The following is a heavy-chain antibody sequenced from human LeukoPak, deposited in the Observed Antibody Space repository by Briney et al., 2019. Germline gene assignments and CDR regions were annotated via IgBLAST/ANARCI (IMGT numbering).Heavy chain of an antibody. Sequence: PSETLSLTCTVSGGSISSYYWSWIRQPPGKGLEWIGYIYYSGSTNYNPSLKSRVTISVDTSKNQFSLKLSSVTAADPAVYYCASAPYYYDSSGSPYWYFDLWGRGTLVTVSS. V-gene: IGHV4-59*08. CDR3: ASAPYYYDSSGSPYWYFDL. CDR1: GGSISSYY. D-gene: IGHD3-22*01. J-gene: IGHJ2*01. CDR2: IYYSGST.